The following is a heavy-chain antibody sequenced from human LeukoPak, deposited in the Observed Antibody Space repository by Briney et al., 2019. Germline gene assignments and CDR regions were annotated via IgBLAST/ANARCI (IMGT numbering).Heavy chain of an antibody. CDR1: GFTFSSHL. J-gene: IGHJ4*02. CDR3: ARDYCSTTTCRLDN. D-gene: IGHD2-2*01. CDR2: ISSSSTI. V-gene: IGHV3-48*01. Sequence: GGSLRLSCAASGFTFSSHLMHWVRQAPGKGLEWVSYISSSSTIHYADSVKGRFTISRDNAKNSLYLQMNSPRAEETAVYYCARDYCSTTTCRLDNWGQGTLVTVSS.